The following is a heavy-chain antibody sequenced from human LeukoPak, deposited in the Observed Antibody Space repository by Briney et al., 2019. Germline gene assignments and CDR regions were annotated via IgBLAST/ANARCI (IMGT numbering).Heavy chain of an antibody. CDR2: IYYSGST. V-gene: IGHV4-39*07. CDR1: GGSISSYY. Sequence: SETLSLTCTVSGGSISSYYWGWIRQPPGKGLEWIGSIYYSGSTYYNPSLKSRVTISVDTSKNQFSLKLSSVTAADTAVYYCAREDNYVVHYWGQGTLVTVSS. CDR3: AREDNYVVHY. D-gene: IGHD1-1*01. J-gene: IGHJ4*02.